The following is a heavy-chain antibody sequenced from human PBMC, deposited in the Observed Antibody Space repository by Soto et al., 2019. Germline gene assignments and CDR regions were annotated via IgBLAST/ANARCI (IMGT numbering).Heavy chain of an antibody. CDR1: GYTFTSYG. Sequence: ASVKVSCKASGYTFTSYGISCVRQAPEQGLEWMGWISAYNGNTNYAQKLQGRVTMTTDTSTSTAYMELRSLRSDDTAVYYCARSQDIVVVPAAMPAPDYWGQGTLVTVSS. V-gene: IGHV1-18*01. CDR3: ARSQDIVVVPAAMPAPDY. CDR2: ISAYNGNT. D-gene: IGHD2-2*01. J-gene: IGHJ4*02.